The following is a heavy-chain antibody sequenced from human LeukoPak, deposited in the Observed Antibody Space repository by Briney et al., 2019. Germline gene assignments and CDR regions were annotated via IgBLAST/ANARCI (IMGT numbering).Heavy chain of an antibody. CDR2: IIPIFGTA. CDR1: GGTFGTYA. V-gene: IGHV1-69*06. CDR3: ARGSPDTVMLTSFSCDY. D-gene: IGHD5-18*01. Sequence: GASVKVSCKASGGTFGTYAISWVRQAPGQGLEWMGGIIPIFGTANYAQKFQGRVTITADKSTTTAYMELSSLRSDDTAIYYCARGSPDTVMLTSFSCDYWGQGTLVSVSS. J-gene: IGHJ4*02.